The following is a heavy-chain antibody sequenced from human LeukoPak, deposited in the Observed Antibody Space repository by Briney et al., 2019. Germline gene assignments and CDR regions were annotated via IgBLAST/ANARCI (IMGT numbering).Heavy chain of an antibody. Sequence: GGSLRLSCAASGFTFDSFAMSWVRQAPGKGREWLSAISGSGASTYYGDSVKGRFTISRDNSRDTLYLQMDSLRAEDTAVYYCAKRPTTVTTFGRDYWGQGTLVTVSS. D-gene: IGHD4-17*01. V-gene: IGHV3-23*01. J-gene: IGHJ4*02. CDR3: AKRPTTVTTFGRDY. CDR2: ISGSGAST. CDR1: GFTFDSFA.